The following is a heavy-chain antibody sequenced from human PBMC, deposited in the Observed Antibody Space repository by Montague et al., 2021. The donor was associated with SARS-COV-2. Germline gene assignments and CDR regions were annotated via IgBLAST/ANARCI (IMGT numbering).Heavy chain of an antibody. D-gene: IGHD3-10*01. CDR1: GFSLTTRGLC. CDR3: ARIKNCSASGTSADWYFDL. J-gene: IGHJ2*01. V-gene: IGHV2-70*01. CDR2: IEWDDDE. Sequence: PALVKPTQTLTLTCTLSGFSLTTRGLCVNWIHQPPGKALEWLAHIEWDDDEYYSMPLKTRLTISKDTSKNQVVLTMTNMDPVDTATYYCARIKNCSASGTSADWYFDLWGRGTLVTVSS.